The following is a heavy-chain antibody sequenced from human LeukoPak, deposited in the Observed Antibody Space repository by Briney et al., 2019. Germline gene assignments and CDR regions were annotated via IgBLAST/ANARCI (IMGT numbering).Heavy chain of an antibody. Sequence: PGGSLRLSCAASGFTFDSYGMHWVRQAPGKGLEWVAVISYGGNNKYYANSVKGRFTISRDNSKNTLYLQMNSLRAEDTAVYYCTRERDLSLYYFDYWGQGTLVTVSS. CDR1: GFTFDSYG. CDR3: TRERDLSLYYFDY. V-gene: IGHV3-30*03. CDR2: ISYGGNNK. J-gene: IGHJ4*02.